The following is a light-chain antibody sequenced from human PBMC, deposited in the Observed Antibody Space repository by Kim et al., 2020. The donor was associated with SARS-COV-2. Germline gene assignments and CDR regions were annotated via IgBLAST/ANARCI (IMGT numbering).Light chain of an antibody. CDR2: QDS. V-gene: IGLV3-1*01. CDR3: QAWDSSTPVV. CDR1: RLGDKY. Sequence: SPGHTGSMSCSGGRLGDKYDRWYQQKAGQSPVLVIYQDSKRPSGIPERFSGSNTGNTATLPISGTQAMDEADYYCQAWDSSTPVVFGGGTQLTVL. J-gene: IGLJ2*01.